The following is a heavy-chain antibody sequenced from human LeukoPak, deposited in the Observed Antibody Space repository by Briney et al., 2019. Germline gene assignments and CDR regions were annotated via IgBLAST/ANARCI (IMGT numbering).Heavy chain of an antibody. CDR3: ARGVYCSRTTCTPDY. CDR1: GYTFTDYY. CDR2: INPNSGGP. V-gene: IGHV1-2*07. J-gene: IGHJ4*02. Sequence: ASVKVSCKASGYTFTDYYMHWVRQAPGQGLEWMGWINPNSGGPNYAHKSQDRVTMTRVPSISTAYMELSRLRSDDTAVYYCARGVYCSRTTCTPDYWGQGTLVTVSS. D-gene: IGHD2-2*01.